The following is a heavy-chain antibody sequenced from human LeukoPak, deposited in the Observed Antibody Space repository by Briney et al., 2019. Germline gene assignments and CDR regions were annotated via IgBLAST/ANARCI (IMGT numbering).Heavy chain of an antibody. D-gene: IGHD3-22*01. V-gene: IGHV3-30-3*01. CDR3: ARGGYDSSGYYYVLDY. J-gene: IGHJ4*02. CDR1: GFTFSSYA. CDR2: ISYDGSNK. Sequence: GGSLRLSCAASGFTFSSYAMHWVRQAPGKGLEWAAVISYDGSNKYYADSVKGRFTISRDNSKNTLYLQMNSLRAEDTAVYYCARGGYDSSGYYYVLDYWGQGTLVTVSS.